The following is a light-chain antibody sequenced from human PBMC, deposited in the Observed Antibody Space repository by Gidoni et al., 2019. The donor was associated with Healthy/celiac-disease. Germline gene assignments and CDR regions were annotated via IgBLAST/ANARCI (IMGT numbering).Light chain of an antibody. CDR3: QKYGSSPFT. CDR2: GAS. V-gene: IGKV3-20*01. Sequence: EIVLPQSPGTLSLSPGERATLSCRASQSVSSSYLAWYQQKPGQAPRLLIYGASSSGSGTDFTLTISRLEPEDFAVYYCQKYGSSPFTFGPGTKVDIK. J-gene: IGKJ3*01. CDR1: QSVSSSY.